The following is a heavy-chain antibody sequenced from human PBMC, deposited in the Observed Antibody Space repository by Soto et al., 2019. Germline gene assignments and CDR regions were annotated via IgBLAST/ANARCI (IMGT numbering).Heavy chain of an antibody. D-gene: IGHD2-8*01. CDR2: IYYNGST. Sequence: QVQLQESGPGLVKPSETLSLTCTVSGGSINNYYWSWIRQPPGKGLEWVAYIYYNGSTSYSPSLKSRVTRSLATSKNHFSLKLSSVTAADTAVYYCARLVSGGTYYYYYHMDVWGKGTAVTVSS. J-gene: IGHJ6*03. CDR1: GGSINNYY. CDR3: ARLVSGGTYYYYYHMDV. V-gene: IGHV4-59*01.